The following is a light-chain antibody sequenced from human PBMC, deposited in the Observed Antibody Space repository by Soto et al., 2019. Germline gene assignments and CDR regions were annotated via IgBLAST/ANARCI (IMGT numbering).Light chain of an antibody. V-gene: IGLV2-14*01. CDR1: SSDVGGYNY. CDR2: DVN. J-gene: IGLJ2*01. Sequence: QSALTQPASVSGSPGQSITISCTGTSSDVGGYNYVSWYQQHPGKAPKLMIYDVNNRPSGVSNRFSGSKSGNTASLTISGLQAEDEADYYCSSYTGSSTDVVFGGGTKLTV. CDR3: SSYTGSSTDVV.